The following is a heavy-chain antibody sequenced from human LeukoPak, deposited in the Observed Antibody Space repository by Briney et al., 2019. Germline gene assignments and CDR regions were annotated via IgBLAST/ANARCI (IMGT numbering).Heavy chain of an antibody. J-gene: IGHJ4*02. CDR1: DYSISSSYY. D-gene: IGHD1-20*01. CDR3: ARNNWEYTLDY. CDR2: IYYSGST. V-gene: IGHV4-38-2*02. Sequence: SETLSLTCTVSDYSISSSYYWGWIRQPPGKGLEWIGSIYYSGSTYYNPSLKSRVTISVDTSKNQFSLKLSSVTAADTAVYYCARNNWEYTLDYWGQGTLVTVSS.